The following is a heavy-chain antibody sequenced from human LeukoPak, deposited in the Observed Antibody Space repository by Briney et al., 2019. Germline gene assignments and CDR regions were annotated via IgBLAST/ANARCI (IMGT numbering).Heavy chain of an antibody. CDR2: INSNGGTT. CDR3: AKDLVRYQLPSAFDY. V-gene: IGHV3-64*01. J-gene: IGHJ4*02. CDR1: GFIFFSYS. D-gene: IGHD2-2*01. Sequence: PGGSPRRFCEGSGFIFFSYSIHWVRQAPGEGLENFLTINSNGGTTYYANSVKGRFTISRDTSKNTLYLQMDSLKPEDMAVYFCAKDLVRYQLPSAFDYWGQGTLVTVSS.